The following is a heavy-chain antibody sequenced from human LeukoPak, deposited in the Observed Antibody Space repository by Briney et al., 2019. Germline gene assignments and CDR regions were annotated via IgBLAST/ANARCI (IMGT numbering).Heavy chain of an antibody. V-gene: IGHV1-2*02. J-gene: IGHJ5*02. CDR2: INPNSGGT. Sequence: ASVKVSCKASGYTFTSYAMNWVRQAPGQGLEWMGWINPNSGGTNYAQKFQGRVTMTRDTSISTAYMELSRLRSDDTAVYYCARTFYSSSWYRWFDPWGQGTLVTVSS. D-gene: IGHD6-13*01. CDR1: GYTFTSYA. CDR3: ARTFYSSSWYRWFDP.